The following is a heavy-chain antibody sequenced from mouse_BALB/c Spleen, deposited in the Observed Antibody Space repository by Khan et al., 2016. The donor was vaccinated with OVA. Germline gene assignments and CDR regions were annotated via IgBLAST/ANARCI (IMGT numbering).Heavy chain of an antibody. D-gene: IGHD2-2*01. CDR1: GYSFTSYW. Sequence: VQLQQSGTVLARPGASVKMSCKASGYSFTSYWMHWVKQRPGQGLEWIGGIYPGNSDTSYNQKFKGKAKLTAVTSASTAYMELSSLTNEDSAVYDGTDGNDVGWFAYWGQGTLVTVSA. CDR2: IYPGNSDT. V-gene: IGHV1-5*01. CDR3: TDGNDVGWFAY. J-gene: IGHJ3*01.